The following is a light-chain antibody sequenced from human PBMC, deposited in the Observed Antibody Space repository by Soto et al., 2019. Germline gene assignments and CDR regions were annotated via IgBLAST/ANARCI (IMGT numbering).Light chain of an antibody. CDR1: ESVSSRY. J-gene: IGKJ4*01. CDR3: QQYGRSIT. V-gene: IGKV3-20*01. Sequence: NVLTQSPGTLSLSPGERATLSCRASESVSSRYLAWYQQKPGQAPRFLIYGASSRATGIPDRFSGSGSGTDFTLTISSLEPEYFAVYYCQQYGRSITFGGGTKVEIK. CDR2: GAS.